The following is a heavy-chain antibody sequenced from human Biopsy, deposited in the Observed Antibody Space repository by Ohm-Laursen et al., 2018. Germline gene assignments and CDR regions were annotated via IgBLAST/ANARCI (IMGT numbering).Heavy chain of an antibody. CDR2: LIGVLRTA. D-gene: IGHD1/OR15-1a*01. V-gene: IGHV1-69*01. J-gene: IGHJ5*02. Sequence: SSVTVSCKVSGGTFTSSAITWVRQAAGHGLEWMGGLIGVLRTAHYAQKFQGRVTITADEFKSTAYMELSSLRSEDPAVYYCARGGGYNWNNGWFDPWGQGTLVTVSS. CDR1: GGTFTSSA. CDR3: ARGGGYNWNNGWFDP.